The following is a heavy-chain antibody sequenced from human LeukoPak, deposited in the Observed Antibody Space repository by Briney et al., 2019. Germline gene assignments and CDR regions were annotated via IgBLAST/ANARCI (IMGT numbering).Heavy chain of an antibody. J-gene: IGHJ4*02. CDR1: GFTFSNYE. Sequence: PGGSLRLSCAGSGFTFSNYEMNGVRQAPGKGLEWVAYIVGSGDNKQYADSVRGRFTISRDNSKNTLYLQMNSLRAEDTAVYYCAKDWVYYDSSGYSGDYWGQGTLVTVSS. V-gene: IGHV3-48*03. CDR2: IVGSGDNK. CDR3: AKDWVYYDSSGYSGDY. D-gene: IGHD3-22*01.